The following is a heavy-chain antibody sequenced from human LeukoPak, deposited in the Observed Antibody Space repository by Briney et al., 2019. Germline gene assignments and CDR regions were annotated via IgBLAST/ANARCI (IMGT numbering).Heavy chain of an antibody. J-gene: IGHJ3*02. D-gene: IGHD4/OR15-4a*01. CDR3: ARASDTSANTAFDI. Sequence: SETLSLTCAVSGGSFSNFFWSWIRQPAGKGLQWIGRIYSSGTTDYNPSLKSRVTLSVDTSKNQFSLKLNSVTAADTALYYCARASDTSANTAFDIWGQGTMVTVSS. CDR2: IYSSGTT. CDR1: GGSFSNFF. V-gene: IGHV4-4*07.